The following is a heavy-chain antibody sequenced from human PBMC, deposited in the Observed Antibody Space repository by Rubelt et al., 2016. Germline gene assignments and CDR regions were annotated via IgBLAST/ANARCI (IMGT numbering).Heavy chain of an antibody. J-gene: IGHJ4*02. V-gene: IGHV4-34*01. CDR1: GESLSGYY. D-gene: IGHD2-8*02. CDR3: ARRFCSNTGCFTVDY. Sequence: QVQLQQWGAGLLKPSETLSLTCAVSGESLSGYYGNWIRQPPGKGLAWIGEVNDSGTTNYNASLKSRVRISVDTSKNQFSLKLTSVTAADTAVYYCARRFCSNTGCFTVDYWGPGNLVTVS. CDR2: VNDSGTT.